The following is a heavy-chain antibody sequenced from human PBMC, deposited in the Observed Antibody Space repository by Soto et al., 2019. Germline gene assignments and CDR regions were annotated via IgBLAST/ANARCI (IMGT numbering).Heavy chain of an antibody. J-gene: IGHJ4*02. Sequence: PSGTLSLTCXVSGGSISSYYWSWIRQPPGKGLEWIGYIYYSGSTNYNPPLKSRVTISVDTSKNQFSLKLSSVTAADTAVYYCARGMVRGRNHFDYWGQGTLVTVSS. CDR2: IYYSGST. CDR3: ARGMVRGRNHFDY. V-gene: IGHV4-59*01. D-gene: IGHD3-10*01. CDR1: GGSISSYY.